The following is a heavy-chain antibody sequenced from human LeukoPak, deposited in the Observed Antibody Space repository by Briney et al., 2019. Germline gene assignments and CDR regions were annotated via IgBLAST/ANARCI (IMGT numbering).Heavy chain of an antibody. CDR2: ISSSGSSI. CDR1: GLTFSSSE. Sequence: PGGSLRLSCAASGLTFSSSEVNWVRQAPGKGLEWVSYISSSGSSIYYADSVKGRFTISRDNAKNSLYLQMNSLRADDTAVYYCARATFSSSGHSYWGQGTLVTVSS. V-gene: IGHV3-48*03. J-gene: IGHJ4*02. CDR3: ARATFSSSGHSY. D-gene: IGHD6-13*01.